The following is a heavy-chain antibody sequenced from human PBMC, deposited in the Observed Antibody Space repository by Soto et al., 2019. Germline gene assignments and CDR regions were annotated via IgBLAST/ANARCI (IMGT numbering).Heavy chain of an antibody. J-gene: IGHJ3*01. V-gene: IGHV3-33*01. CDR2: IWYDGSNK. D-gene: IGHD3-22*01. CDR1: GFTFSSYA. Sequence: QVQLVESGGGVVQPGRSLRLSCVASGFTFSSYAMHWVRQAPGKGLEWVADIWYDGSNKWYADSVKGRFTISRDNSKSTLYLQMNSLRAEDTAVYSCARVPHYDSRFYVVFGVWGQGTMVTVSS. CDR3: ARVPHYDSRFYVVFGV.